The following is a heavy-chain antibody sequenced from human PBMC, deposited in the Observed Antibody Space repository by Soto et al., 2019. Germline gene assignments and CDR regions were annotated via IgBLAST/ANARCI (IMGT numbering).Heavy chain of an antibody. J-gene: IGHJ5*02. CDR3: AREAYGDYVATSPGNWFDP. Sequence: PGGSLRLSCAASGFTFSSYSMNWVRQAPGKGLEWVSYISSSSTIYYADSVKGRFTISRDNAKNSLYLQMNSLRAEDTAVYYCAREAYGDYVATSPGNWFDPWGQGTLVTVSS. D-gene: IGHD4-17*01. CDR2: ISSSSTI. CDR1: GFTFSSYS. V-gene: IGHV3-48*01.